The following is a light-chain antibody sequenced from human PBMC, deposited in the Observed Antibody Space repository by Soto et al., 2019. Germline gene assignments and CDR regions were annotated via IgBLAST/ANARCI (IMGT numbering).Light chain of an antibody. CDR2: END. Sequence: QSVLTQPPSVSAAPGQKVTISCSGSSSDIGNNFVSWYQQLPGTAPKLLIYENDQRPSGIPNRCSGSKSGNSASLAITGLQAEDEADYYCSSYSSSITYVFGTGTKVTVL. CDR3: SSYSSSITYV. V-gene: IGLV1-51*02. CDR1: SSDIGNNF. J-gene: IGLJ1*01.